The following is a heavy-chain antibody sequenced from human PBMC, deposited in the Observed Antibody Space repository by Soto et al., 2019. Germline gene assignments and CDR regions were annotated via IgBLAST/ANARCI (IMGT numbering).Heavy chain of an antibody. CDR3: ATTSATTVTKSYCYMDV. CDR1: GFTFSSYA. V-gene: IGHV3-64*01. D-gene: IGHD4-4*01. Sequence: EVQLVESGGGLVQPGGSLRLSCAASGFTFSSYAMHWVRQAPGKGLEYVSAISSNGGSTYYANSVKGRFTISRDNSKNTLYLQMGSLRAEDMAVYYCATTSATTVTKSYCYMDVWGKGTTVTVSS. J-gene: IGHJ6*03. CDR2: ISSNGGST.